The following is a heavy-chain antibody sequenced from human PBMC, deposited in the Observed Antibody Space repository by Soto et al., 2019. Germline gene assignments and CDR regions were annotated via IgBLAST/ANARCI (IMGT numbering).Heavy chain of an antibody. CDR3: TTGIYYDILTGYHNVAY. Sequence: GGWMRLSCVASGFNLSHPWMTWVRQAAGRGLEWVGRIKSKTDGGTADYAAPVKGRATISRDDSKNTVYLQMNSLKTEDTAVYYCTTGIYYDILTGYHNVAYWGQGALVTVSS. V-gene: IGHV3-15*01. J-gene: IGHJ4*02. D-gene: IGHD3-9*01. CDR1: GFNLSHPW. CDR2: IKSKTDGGTA.